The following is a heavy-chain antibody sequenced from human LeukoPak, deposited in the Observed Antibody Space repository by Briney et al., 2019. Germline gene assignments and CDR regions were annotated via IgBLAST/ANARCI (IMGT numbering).Heavy chain of an antibody. CDR2: IIPIFGTA. CDR1: GGTFSSYA. Sequence: ASVKVSCKASGGTFSSYAISWVRQAPGQGLEWMGGIIPIFGTANYAQKFQGRVTITADKSTSTAYMELSSLRSEDTAVYYCARVAQKLERIAVAGTSEWRANWYFDLWGRGTLVTVSS. D-gene: IGHD6-19*01. V-gene: IGHV1-69*06. CDR3: ARVAQKLERIAVAGTSEWRANWYFDL. J-gene: IGHJ2*01.